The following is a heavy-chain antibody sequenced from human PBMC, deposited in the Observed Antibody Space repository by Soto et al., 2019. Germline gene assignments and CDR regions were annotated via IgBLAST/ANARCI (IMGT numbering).Heavy chain of an antibody. CDR2: INAGSGNT. J-gene: IGHJ1*01. Sequence: QVQLVQSGAEVKKPGASVKVSCKASGYTFTNYAIHWVRQAPGQRLEWMGWINAGSGNTKYSQRFEGRVSITRDTSASTAYMEVSSLRSEDTAVYYCACEQQLATFQHWGQGTLVTVSS. V-gene: IGHV1-3*01. CDR3: ACEQQLATFQH. CDR1: GYTFTNYA. D-gene: IGHD6-13*01.